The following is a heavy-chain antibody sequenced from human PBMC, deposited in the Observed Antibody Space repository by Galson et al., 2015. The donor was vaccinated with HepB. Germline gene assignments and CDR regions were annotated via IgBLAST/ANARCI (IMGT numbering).Heavy chain of an antibody. V-gene: IGHV1-3*01. CDR2: INAGNGNT. Sequence: SVKVSCKASGYTFTSYAMHWVRQAPGQRLEWMGWINAGNGNTKYSQKFQGRVTITRDASASTAYMELSSLRSEDTAEYYCARDVAARPGDAFDIWGQETMVTVSS. J-gene: IGHJ3*02. CDR3: ARDVAARPGDAFDI. CDR1: GYTFTSYA. D-gene: IGHD6-6*01.